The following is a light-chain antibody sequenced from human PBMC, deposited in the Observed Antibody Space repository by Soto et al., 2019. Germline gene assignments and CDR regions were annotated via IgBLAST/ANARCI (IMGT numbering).Light chain of an antibody. J-gene: IGLJ3*02. CDR1: SSDVGGYNY. CDR3: CSYAGSYTRWV. V-gene: IGLV2-11*01. Sequence: QSALTQPRSVSGSPGQSVTISCTGTSSDVGGYNYVSWYQQHPGKAPKLMIYDVSKRPSGVPDRFSGSKSGNMASLTISGLQAEDEADYYCCSYAGSYTRWVFGGGTQLTVL. CDR2: DVS.